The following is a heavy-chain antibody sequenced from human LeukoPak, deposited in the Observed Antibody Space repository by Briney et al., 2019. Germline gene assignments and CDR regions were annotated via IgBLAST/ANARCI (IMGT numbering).Heavy chain of an antibody. Sequence: GGSLRLSCAAPGFTFSSYGMHWVRQAPGKGLEWVAVISYDGSNKYYADSVKGRFTISRDNSKNTLYLQMNSLRAEDTAVYYCAKDPRADIVVVVAAPYDGGQGTLVTVSS. V-gene: IGHV3-30*18. J-gene: IGHJ4*02. D-gene: IGHD2-15*01. CDR1: GFTFSSYG. CDR2: ISYDGSNK. CDR3: AKDPRADIVVVVAAPYD.